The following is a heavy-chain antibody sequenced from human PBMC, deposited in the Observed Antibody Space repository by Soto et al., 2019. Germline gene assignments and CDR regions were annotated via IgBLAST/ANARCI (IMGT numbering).Heavy chain of an antibody. CDR3: ARGSTVSADYYYYYMDV. V-gene: IGHV1-8*01. CDR1: GYTFTSYD. Sequence: ASVKVSCKASGYTFTSYDINWVRQATGQGLEWVGWMNPNSGNTGYAQKFQGRVTMTRNTSISTAYMELSSLRSEDTAVYYCARGSTVSADYYYYYMDVWGKGTTVTVSS. J-gene: IGHJ6*03. D-gene: IGHD2-2*01. CDR2: MNPNSGNT.